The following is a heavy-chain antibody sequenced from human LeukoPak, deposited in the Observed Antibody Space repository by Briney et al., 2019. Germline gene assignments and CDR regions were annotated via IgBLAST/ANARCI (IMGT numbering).Heavy chain of an antibody. CDR1: GGSFSGYY. D-gene: IGHD3-22*01. Sequence: SETLSLTCAVYGGSFSGYYWSWIRQPPGKGLEWIGEINHSGSTTYNPSLKSRVTISVDTSKNQFSLKLSSVTAADTAVYYCARRRSGTYYYDSSGYYPFDYWGQGTLVTVSS. V-gene: IGHV4-34*01. CDR2: INHSGST. J-gene: IGHJ4*02. CDR3: ARRRSGTYYYDSSGYYPFDY.